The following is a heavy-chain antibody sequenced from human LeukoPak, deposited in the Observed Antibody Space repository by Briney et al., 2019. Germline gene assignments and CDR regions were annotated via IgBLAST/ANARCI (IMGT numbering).Heavy chain of an antibody. V-gene: IGHV3-23*01. CDR1: GFTFSSYA. J-gene: IGHJ4*02. CDR2: IVGDGGST. D-gene: IGHD6-13*01. CDR3: ARIMTQQMVFDY. Sequence: PGGSLRLSCGASGFTFSSYAMTWVRQAPGKGLEWVSAIVGDGGSTYYADSVKGRFTISRDNAMNSLYLQMNSLRAEDTAVYYCARIMTQQMVFDYWGQGTLVTVSS.